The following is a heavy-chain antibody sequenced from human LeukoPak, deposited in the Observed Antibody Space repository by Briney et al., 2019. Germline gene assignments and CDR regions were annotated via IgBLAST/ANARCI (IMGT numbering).Heavy chain of an antibody. CDR2: IYSGGST. Sequence: QAGGSLRLSCAASGFTVSSHYMSWVRQAPGKGLEWASVIYSGGSTYYADSVKGRFTISRDNSKNTLYLQMNSLRAEDTAVYYCARGAKLAFDIWGQGTMVTVSS. V-gene: IGHV3-53*01. J-gene: IGHJ3*02. CDR1: GFTVSSHY. D-gene: IGHD4/OR15-4a*01. CDR3: ARGAKLAFDI.